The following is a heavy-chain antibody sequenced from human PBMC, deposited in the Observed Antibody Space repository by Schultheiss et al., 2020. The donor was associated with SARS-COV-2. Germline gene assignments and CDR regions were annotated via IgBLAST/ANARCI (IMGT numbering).Heavy chain of an antibody. Sequence: GESLKISCAASGFTFSDYYMSWIRQAPGKGLEWVSYISSSGSNIYFADSVKGRFTISRDNAKNSLYLQMKSLRAEDTAVYYCVREALSPHMRRSLDKKKVADVWGQGTTVTVSS. CDR3: VREALSPHMRRSLDKKKVADV. V-gene: IGHV3-11*01. J-gene: IGHJ6*02. CDR2: ISSSGSNI. D-gene: IGHD3-3*01. CDR1: GFTFSDYY.